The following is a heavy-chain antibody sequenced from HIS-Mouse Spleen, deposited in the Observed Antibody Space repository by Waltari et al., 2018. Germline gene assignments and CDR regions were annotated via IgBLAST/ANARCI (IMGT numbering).Heavy chain of an antibody. CDR3: AREIPYSSSWYDWYFDL. CDR1: GGSISSSSYY. CDR2: IYYSGST. V-gene: IGHV4-39*07. J-gene: IGHJ2*01. Sequence: QLQLQESGPGLVKPSETLSLTCTVSGGSISSSSYYWGWIRQPPGKGLGWIGSIYYSGSTDYNPSLKSRVTISVDTSKNQFSLKLGSVTAADTAVYYCAREIPYSSSWYDWYFDLWGRGTLVTVSS. D-gene: IGHD6-13*01.